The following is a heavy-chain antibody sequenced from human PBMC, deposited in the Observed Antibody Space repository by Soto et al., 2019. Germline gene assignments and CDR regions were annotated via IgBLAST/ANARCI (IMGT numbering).Heavy chain of an antibody. D-gene: IGHD2-2*01. CDR2: IYRSGHT. V-gene: IGHV4-4*07. CDR3: ARSPSTPSIGTFDF. Sequence: QVQLQESGPGLVKASETLSLTCTVSGGSISAFYWNWIRQPAGKGLEWIGRIYRSGHTNYNPSLESRVTMSIDPSKNQFSLTLGSMTAADTAVYYCARSPSTPSIGTFDFWGRGTMVTVSS. J-gene: IGHJ3*01. CDR1: GGSISAFY.